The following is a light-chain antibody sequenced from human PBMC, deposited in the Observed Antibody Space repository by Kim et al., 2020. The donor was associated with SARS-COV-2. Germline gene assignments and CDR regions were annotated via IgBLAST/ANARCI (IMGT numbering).Light chain of an antibody. V-gene: IGKV3-15*01. CDR3: QQYNNWPPYT. CDR1: QSVSSN. CDR2: GAS. J-gene: IGKJ2*01. Sequence: VVPAERATLACRASQSVSSNLAWYQQKPGQATRLLIYGASTRATGIPARFSGSGSGTEFTLTISSLQSEDFAVYYCQQYNNWPPYTFGQGNKLEI.